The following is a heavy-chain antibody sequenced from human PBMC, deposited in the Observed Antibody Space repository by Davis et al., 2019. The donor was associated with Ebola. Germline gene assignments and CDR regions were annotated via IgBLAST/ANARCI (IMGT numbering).Heavy chain of an antibody. CDR3: ARGKVISPEGAKTVDY. J-gene: IGHJ4*02. D-gene: IGHD1-14*01. V-gene: IGHV4-34*01. CDR1: GGSFSGYY. Sequence: MPSETLSLTCAVYGGSFSGYYWSWIRQPPGKGPEWIGEINHSGSTNYNPSLKSRVTISVDTSKNQFSLKLRSVTAADTAVYYCARGKVISPEGAKTVDYWGQGTLVSVSS. CDR2: INHSGST.